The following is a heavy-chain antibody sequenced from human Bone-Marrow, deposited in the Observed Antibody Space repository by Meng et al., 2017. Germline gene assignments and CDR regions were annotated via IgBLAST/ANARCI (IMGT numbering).Heavy chain of an antibody. V-gene: IGHV3-21*01. CDR3: ARVRTTVTPLDAFDI. D-gene: IGHD4-11*01. CDR2: ISSSSSYI. CDR1: GFTFSSYA. J-gene: IGHJ3*02. Sequence: GGSLRLSCAASGFTFSSYAMHWVRQAPGKGLEWVSSISSSSSYIYYADSVKGRFTISRDNAKNSLYLQMNSLRAEDTAVYYCARVRTTVTPLDAFDIWGQGTMVTVSS.